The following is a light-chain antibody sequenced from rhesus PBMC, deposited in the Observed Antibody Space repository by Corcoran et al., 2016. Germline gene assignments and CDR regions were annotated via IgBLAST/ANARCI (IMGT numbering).Light chain of an antibody. Sequence: DIQMTQSPSSLSASVGDTVTITCRASQSFSSSLAWYQQKPGKAPKLLIYSASYLHSGVPLRFSGSKSGTRFTLTISSLQHEDIASYYCQQYYSDPYSFGQGTKVEIK. CDR1: QSFSSS. J-gene: IGKJ2*01. V-gene: IGKV1-46*01. CDR3: QQYYSDPYS. CDR2: SAS.